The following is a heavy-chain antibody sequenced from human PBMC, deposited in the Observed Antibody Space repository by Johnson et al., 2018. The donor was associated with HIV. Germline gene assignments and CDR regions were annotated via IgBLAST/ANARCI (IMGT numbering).Heavy chain of an antibody. CDR3: AGNVVAPAAYAFDI. Sequence: EVQLVESGGGVVRPGGSLRLCCAASGFTFDDFGMSWVRQAPGKGLEWVSNVNWNGGSTGYADSVKGRFTISRDNAKNSLYLQMNSLRDEDTALYYCAGNVVAPAAYAFDIWGQGTMVTVSS. D-gene: IGHD2-2*01. J-gene: IGHJ3*02. CDR1: GFTFDDFG. V-gene: IGHV3-20*04. CDR2: VNWNGGST.